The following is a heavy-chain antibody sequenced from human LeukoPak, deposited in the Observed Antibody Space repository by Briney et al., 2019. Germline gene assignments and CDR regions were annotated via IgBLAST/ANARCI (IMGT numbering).Heavy chain of an antibody. J-gene: IGHJ3*02. CDR2: IKEDGRDK. CDR3: ARDNLRQLVPFNAFDI. CDR1: GFTFSNYW. V-gene: IGHV3-7*01. D-gene: IGHD6-6*01. Sequence: QAGGSLRLSCAASGFTFSNYWMTWVRQAPGKGLEWVANIKEDGRDKHYVDSVKGRFTISRDNAKSSLYLQMNSLRAEDTAVYYCARDNLRQLVPFNAFDIWGQGTMVTVSS.